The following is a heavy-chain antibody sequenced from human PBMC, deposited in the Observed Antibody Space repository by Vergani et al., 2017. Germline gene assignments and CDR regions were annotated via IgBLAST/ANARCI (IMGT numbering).Heavy chain of an antibody. CDR2: ISSSSSTI. CDR1: GFTFSSYS. Sequence: EVQLVESGGGLVQPGGSLRLSCAASGFTFSSYSMNWVRQAPGKGLEWVSYISSSSSTIYYADSVKGRFTISRDNAKNSLYLQMNSLRAEDTAVYYCARDLAYCHEGSCALWGQGSVVTVSS. V-gene: IGHV3-48*01. D-gene: IGHD2-15*01. CDR3: ARDLAYCHEGSCAL. J-gene: IGHJ4*02.